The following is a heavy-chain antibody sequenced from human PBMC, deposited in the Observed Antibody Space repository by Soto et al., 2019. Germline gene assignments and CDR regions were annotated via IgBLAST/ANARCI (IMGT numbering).Heavy chain of an antibody. V-gene: IGHV3-30*18. CDR1: GFTFSSYG. D-gene: IGHD5-12*01. CDR2: ISYDGSNK. J-gene: IGHJ4*02. Sequence: QVQLVESGGGVVQPGRSLRLSCAASGFTFSSYGMHWVRQAPGKGLEWVAVISYDGSNKYYADSVKGRFTISRDNSKNTLYLQMNRLRAEDTAVYYCAKDSVGSVDIVATIDYWGQGTLVTVSS. CDR3: AKDSVGSVDIVATIDY.